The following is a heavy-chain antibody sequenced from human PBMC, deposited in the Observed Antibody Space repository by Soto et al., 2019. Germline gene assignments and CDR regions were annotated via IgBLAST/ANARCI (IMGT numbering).Heavy chain of an antibody. D-gene: IGHD6-13*01. J-gene: IGHJ6*02. CDR1: GFTFSSYG. CDR2: FSASGGST. V-gene: IGHV3-23*01. CDR3: AREQQLVLDYYYGMDV. Sequence: GGSLRLSCAASGFTFSSYGMSWVRQAPGKGLEWVSAFSASGGSTYYADSVKGRFTISRDNSKNTLYLQMNSLRAEDTAVYYCAREQQLVLDYYYGMDVWGQGTTVTVSS.